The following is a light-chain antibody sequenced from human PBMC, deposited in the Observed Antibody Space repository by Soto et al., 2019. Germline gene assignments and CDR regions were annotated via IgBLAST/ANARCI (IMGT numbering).Light chain of an antibody. Sequence: EIVFTQSPGTLSLSPGEGATLSCSASQTISSGSLAWYQQKPGQPPRLLIYGGSSRAAGIPDRFSGSGSGTDFSLTISSLEPEDFAIYYCQQRSSWPITFGSGTKVDIK. V-gene: IGKV3D-20*02. J-gene: IGKJ3*01. CDR3: QQRSSWPIT. CDR2: GGS. CDR1: QTISSGS.